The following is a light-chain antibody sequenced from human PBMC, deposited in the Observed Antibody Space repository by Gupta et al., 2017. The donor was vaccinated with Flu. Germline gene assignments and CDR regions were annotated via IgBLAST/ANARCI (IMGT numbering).Light chain of an antibody. CDR2: GAS. J-gene: IGKJ2*01. Sequence: DNVLTQSPGTLSLSPGERVTLSCRASQSLSHNYLAWYQKKPGQPPRLLIYGASNRATGIPDRFSGSGSGTDFTLTISRLEPEDFAVYYCQQFGSSPYTFGQGTKVDI. V-gene: IGKV3-20*01. CDR1: QSLSHNY. CDR3: QQFGSSPYT.